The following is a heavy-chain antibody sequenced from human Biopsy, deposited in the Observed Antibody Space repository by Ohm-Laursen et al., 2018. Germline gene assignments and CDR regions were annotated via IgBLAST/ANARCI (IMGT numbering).Heavy chain of an antibody. CDR3: ARDETGSSVFGPYYYGMDV. CDR1: GYSFTKYY. V-gene: IGHV1-46*01. CDR2: INPTGGTT. D-gene: IGHD3-9*01. Sequence: ASVKVSCKVSGYSFTKYYINWVRQAPGQGLEWMGIINPTGGTTSYAEKFQGRVTLTRDTSTGTVYLELNNLIYEDTALYYCARDETGSSVFGPYYYGMDVWGQGTTVTVSS. J-gene: IGHJ6*02.